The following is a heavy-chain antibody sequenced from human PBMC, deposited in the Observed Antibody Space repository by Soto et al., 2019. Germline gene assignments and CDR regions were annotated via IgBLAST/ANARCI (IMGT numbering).Heavy chain of an antibody. Sequence: ESGGGLVQPGRSLRLSCAASGFTFDDYAMHWVRQAPGKGLEWVSGISWNSGSIGYADSVKGRFTISRDNAKNSLYLQMNSLRAEDTALYYCAKDATLYYYYYMDVWGKGTTVTVSS. CDR1: GFTFDDYA. V-gene: IGHV3-9*01. CDR3: AKDATLYYYYYMDV. CDR2: ISWNSGSI. J-gene: IGHJ6*03. D-gene: IGHD1-1*01.